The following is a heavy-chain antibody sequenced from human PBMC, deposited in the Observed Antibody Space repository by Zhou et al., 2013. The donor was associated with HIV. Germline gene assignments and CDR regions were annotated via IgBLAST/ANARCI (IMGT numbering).Heavy chain of an antibody. CDR2: IYTSGST. D-gene: IGHD3-22*01. V-gene: IGHV4-4*07. Sequence: QVQLQESGPGLVKPSETLSLTCTVSGGSISNYYWSWIRQPAGKGLEWIGRIYTSGSTNYNPSLKSRVTMSVDTSNNQFSLKLSSVTAADTAVYYCARDRDYYDRTGHYYWYFDLVGPWHPWSLSP. CDR3: ARDRDYYDRTGHYYWYFDL. CDR1: GGSISNYY. J-gene: IGHJ2*01.